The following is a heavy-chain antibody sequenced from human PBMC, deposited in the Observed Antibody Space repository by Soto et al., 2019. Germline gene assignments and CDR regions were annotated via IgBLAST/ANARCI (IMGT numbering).Heavy chain of an antibody. D-gene: IGHD5-12*01. CDR2: IVVGRGNT. Sequence: SVKVSCQASGFTFTSSAVQWARQARGHRLEWIGWIVVGRGNTNYAQKFQERVTITRDMSTSTAYMELSSLRSEDTAVYYCAAESSIVATIVLGYYGMNVWGQGTTVTVSS. J-gene: IGHJ6*02. CDR3: AAESSIVATIVLGYYGMNV. CDR1: GFTFTSSA. V-gene: IGHV1-58*01.